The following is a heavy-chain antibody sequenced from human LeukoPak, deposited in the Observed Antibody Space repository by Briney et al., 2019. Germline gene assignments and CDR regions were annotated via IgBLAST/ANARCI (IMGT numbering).Heavy chain of an antibody. CDR1: GGTFSSYA. D-gene: IGHD1-26*01. CDR2: IIPIFGTA. CDR3: ARDRGSYYWFDP. V-gene: IGHV1-69*06. Sequence: ASVKVSCKASGGTFSSYAISWVRQAPGRGLEWMGGIIPIFGTANYAQKFQGRVTITADKSTSTAYMELSSLRSDDTAVYYCARDRGSYYWFDPWGQGTLVTVSS. J-gene: IGHJ5*02.